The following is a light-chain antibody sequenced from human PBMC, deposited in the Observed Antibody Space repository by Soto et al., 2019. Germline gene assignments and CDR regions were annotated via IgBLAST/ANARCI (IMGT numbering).Light chain of an antibody. CDR3: QQYFNTPWT. J-gene: IGKJ1*01. Sequence: DIIMTQSPESLAVSLGERATINCKSSQSLLYRSKNKDYLAWYQQKPGQPPRLLIYWASTRESGVSDRFSGSGSGTDFTLTVTSMQAEDVAVNYCQQYFNTPWTFGQGTKVEIK. V-gene: IGKV4-1*01. CDR2: WAS. CDR1: QSLLYRSKNKDY.